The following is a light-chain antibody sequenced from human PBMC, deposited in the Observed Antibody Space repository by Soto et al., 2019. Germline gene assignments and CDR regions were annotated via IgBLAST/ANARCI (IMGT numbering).Light chain of an antibody. Sequence: QSVLTQPPSVSGAPGQRVTISCTGSRSNIGAGYDVHWYQQLPGTAPKLLIYGNSNRPSGVPDRLSGSKSGTSASLAITGLQAEDEADYYCQSYDSSLSGSVFGGGTNLTVL. CDR1: RSNIGAGYD. J-gene: IGLJ2*01. CDR3: QSYDSSLSGSV. V-gene: IGLV1-40*01. CDR2: GNS.